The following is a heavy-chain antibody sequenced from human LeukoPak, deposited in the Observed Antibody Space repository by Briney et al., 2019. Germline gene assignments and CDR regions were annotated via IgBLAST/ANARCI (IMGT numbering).Heavy chain of an antibody. J-gene: IGHJ4*02. V-gene: IGHV3-7*01. CDR1: GFTFSEAW. CDR3: ARDPGFSSFDY. D-gene: IGHD3-3*02. Sequence: GGSLRLSCVASGFTFSEAWMNWVRQAPGKGLEWVANIKQDGSEKYYVDSVKGRFTISRDNAKNSLYLQMNSLRADDTAVYYCARDPGFSSFDYWGQGTLVTVSS. CDR2: IKQDGSEK.